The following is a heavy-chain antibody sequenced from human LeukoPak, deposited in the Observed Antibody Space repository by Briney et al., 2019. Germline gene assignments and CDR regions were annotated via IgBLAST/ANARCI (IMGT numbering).Heavy chain of an antibody. CDR3: ARHEYRVAVPGTGWFDP. Sequence: SETLSLTCTVSGGSISSSNYYWGWHRQPPGKGLEWIVSIYYSGSTYYDPSLKTRVTISVDTSKNQCSLSLSSVTAADPAGYHCARHEYRVAVPGTGWFDPWGQGTLGTVSS. J-gene: IGHJ5*02. V-gene: IGHV4-39*01. CDR2: IYYSGST. D-gene: IGHD6-19*01. CDR1: GGSISSSNYY.